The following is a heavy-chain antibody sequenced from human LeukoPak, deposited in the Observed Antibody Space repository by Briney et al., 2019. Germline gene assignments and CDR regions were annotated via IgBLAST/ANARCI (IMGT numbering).Heavy chain of an antibody. V-gene: IGHV1-8*01. CDR3: ARDRGRQKWFQGFDP. Sequence: ASVKVSYKASGYTFTSYDINWVRQATGQGLEWMGWMNPNSGNTGYAQKFQGRVTMTTDTSTSTAYMELRSLRSDDTALYYCARDRGRQKWFQGFDPWGQGTLVTVSS. CDR1: GYTFTSYD. D-gene: IGHD3-22*01. CDR2: MNPNSGNT. J-gene: IGHJ5*02.